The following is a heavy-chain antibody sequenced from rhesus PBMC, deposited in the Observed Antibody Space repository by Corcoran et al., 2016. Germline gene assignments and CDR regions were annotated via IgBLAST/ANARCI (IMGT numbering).Heavy chain of an antibody. V-gene: IGHV4-143*01. D-gene: IGHD2-39*02. Sequence: QVQLQESGPGLVKPSETLSLTCTVSGGSISGYHNWNWIRPAPGRGLEWIGGVNGNRASTNYNPSLKSRVTISKEPSKNQFSLRLTSVTAADTAVYYCARQGYTDHLGGLDSWGQGVVVTVSS. J-gene: IGHJ6*01. CDR2: VNGNRAST. CDR3: ARQGYTDHLGGLDS. CDR1: GGSISGYHN.